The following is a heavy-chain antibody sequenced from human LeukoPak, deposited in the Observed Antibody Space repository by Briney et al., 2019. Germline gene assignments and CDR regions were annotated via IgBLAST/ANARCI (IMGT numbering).Heavy chain of an antibody. CDR3: ARGGAMVRGVSPLDY. J-gene: IGHJ4*02. D-gene: IGHD3-10*01. V-gene: IGHV3-21*01. Sequence: GGSLRLSCAASGFTFSNYIINWVRQAPGKGLEWVSSISSSGSYIDYADSVKGRFTISRDNAKNSLYLQMNSLRAEDTAIYYCARGGAMVRGVSPLDYWGQGSLVTVSS. CDR1: GFTFSNYI. CDR2: ISSSGSYI.